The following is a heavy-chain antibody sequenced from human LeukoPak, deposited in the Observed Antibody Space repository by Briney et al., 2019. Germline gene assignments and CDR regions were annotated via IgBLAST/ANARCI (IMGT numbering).Heavy chain of an antibody. CDR3: ARHGKGVTYFYTFDI. CDR2: VYASGAT. J-gene: IGHJ3*02. CDR1: GGSITNYY. V-gene: IGHV4-59*08. Sequence: PSETLSLTCTVSGGSITNYYWSWIRQPPGEGLEGIGYVYASGATNSNPSLKSRVTISVDTSKNQFSLKLSSVTAADTAVYYCARHGKGVTYFYTFDIWGQGTVVAVSS. D-gene: IGHD2/OR15-2a*01.